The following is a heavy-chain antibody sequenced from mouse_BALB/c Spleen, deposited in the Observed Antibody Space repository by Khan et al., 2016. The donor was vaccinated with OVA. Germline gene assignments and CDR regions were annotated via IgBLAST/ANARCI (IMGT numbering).Heavy chain of an antibody. J-gene: IGHJ3*01. D-gene: IGHD1-1*01. CDR1: GFTFSTFA. CDR2: ISSGGDYI. Sequence: EVELVESGGDLVKPGGSLKLSCSASGFTFSTFAMSWVRQTPAKRLEWVATISSGGDYIYYPDSVKGRFTISRDNAKNTLYLQMSSLRSEDTAMYYCARHNYGPFAYWAKGLWSLSLQ. V-gene: IGHV5-9-3*01. CDR3: ARHNYGPFAY.